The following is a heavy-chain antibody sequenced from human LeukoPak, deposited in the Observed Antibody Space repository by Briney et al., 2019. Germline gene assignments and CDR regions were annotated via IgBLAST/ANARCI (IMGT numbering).Heavy chain of an antibody. J-gene: IGHJ4*02. CDR1: GFTFSGSV. CDR2: IRSKANSYAT. Sequence: GGSLRLSCAASGFTFSGSVMHWVRQASGKGLEWVGRIRSKANSYATAYAASVKGRFTISRDDSKNTAYLQMNSLKTEDTAVYYCTTDAITMIVVAPPDYWGQGTLVTVSS. D-gene: IGHD3-22*01. V-gene: IGHV3-73*01. CDR3: TTDAITMIVVAPPDY.